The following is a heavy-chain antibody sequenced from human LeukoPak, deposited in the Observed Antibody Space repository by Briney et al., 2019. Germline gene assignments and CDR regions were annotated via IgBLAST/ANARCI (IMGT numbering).Heavy chain of an antibody. D-gene: IGHD3-10*01. CDR2: ISGSGGST. CDR3: AKAEMVRGVIGYFDY. V-gene: IGHV3-23*01. CDR1: GFTFSSYA. Sequence: GGSLRLSCAASGFTFSSYAMSWVRQAPGKGLEWVSAISGSGGSTYYADSVKGRFTISRDNSKNTLYLQMNSLRAEDTAVYYCAKAEMVRGVIGYFDYWGQGTLVTVSS. J-gene: IGHJ4*02.